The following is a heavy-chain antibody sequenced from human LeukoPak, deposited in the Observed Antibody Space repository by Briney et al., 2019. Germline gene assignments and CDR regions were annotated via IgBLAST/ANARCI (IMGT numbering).Heavy chain of an antibody. CDR2: IYYSGST. Sequence: SETLSLTCTVSGGSISSSSYYWGWIRQPPGKGLEWLGSIYYSGSTYYNPSLKSRVTISVDTSKNQFSLKLSSVTAADTAVYYCALKIWFGEYNWFDPWGQGTLVTVSS. D-gene: IGHD3-10*01. J-gene: IGHJ5*02. V-gene: IGHV4-39*01. CDR1: GGSISSSSYY. CDR3: ALKIWFGEYNWFDP.